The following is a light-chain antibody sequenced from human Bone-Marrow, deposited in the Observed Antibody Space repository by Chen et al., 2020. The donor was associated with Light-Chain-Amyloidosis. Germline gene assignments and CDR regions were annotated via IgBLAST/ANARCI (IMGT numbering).Light chain of an antibody. J-gene: IGLJ2*01. CDR3: QSYDSRLSGSHVV. V-gene: IGLV1-40*01. CDR2: GNS. Sequence: QSVLTQPPSVSGAPGQRVTISCTGSSSNIGAGYDVHWYQKLPGTAPKLLIYGNSNRPSGVPDRVSGSKSGTSASLAITGLQAEDEADYYCQSYDSRLSGSHVVFGGGTKLTVL. CDR1: SSNIGAGYD.